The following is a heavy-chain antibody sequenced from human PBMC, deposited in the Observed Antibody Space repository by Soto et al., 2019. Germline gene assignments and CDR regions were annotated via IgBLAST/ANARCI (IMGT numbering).Heavy chain of an antibody. CDR3: AKDHVLMVYAISRGGDY. CDR1: GFTFSSYA. J-gene: IGHJ4*02. V-gene: IGHV3-23*01. D-gene: IGHD2-8*01. CDR2: ISGSGGST. Sequence: GGSLRLSCAASGFTFSSYAMSWVRQAPGKGLEWVSAISGSGGSTYYADSVKGRFTISRDNSKNTLYLQMNSLRAEDTAVYYCAKDHVLMVYAISRGGDYWGQGTLVTVSS.